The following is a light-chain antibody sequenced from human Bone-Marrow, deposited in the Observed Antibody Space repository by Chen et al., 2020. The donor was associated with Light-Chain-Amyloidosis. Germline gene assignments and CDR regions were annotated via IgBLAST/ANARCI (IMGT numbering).Light chain of an antibody. CDR1: NIGSES. CDR2: DDS. V-gene: IGLV3-21*02. Sequence: SYVLTQPPSVSVAPGQTARITCGGYNIGSESVHWYQQRPGQAPVLGVYDDSDRPSGIPERFSGSNSGDTATLTISRVEAGDEADYYCQVWDSSSDDYVFGTGTKVTVL. CDR3: QVWDSSSDDYV. J-gene: IGLJ1*01.